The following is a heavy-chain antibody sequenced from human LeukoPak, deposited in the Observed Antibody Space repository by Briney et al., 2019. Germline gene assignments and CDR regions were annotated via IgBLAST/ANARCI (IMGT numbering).Heavy chain of an antibody. V-gene: IGHV3-13*01. CDR1: GFTFSNYD. D-gene: IGHD5-18*01. CDR3: ARGGGYTYGNPSYYYYGMDV. Sequence: PGGSLRLSCAASGFTFSNYDMHWVRQATGKGLEWVSAIGTAGDTYYPGSVKGRFTISRDNAKNSLYLQMNSLRAGDTAVFYCARGGGYTYGNPSYYYYGMDVWGQGTTVTVSS. J-gene: IGHJ6*02. CDR2: IGTAGDT.